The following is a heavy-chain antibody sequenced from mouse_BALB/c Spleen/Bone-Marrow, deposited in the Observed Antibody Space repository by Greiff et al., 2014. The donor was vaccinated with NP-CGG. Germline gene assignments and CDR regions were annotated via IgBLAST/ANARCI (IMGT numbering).Heavy chain of an antibody. Sequence: QVQLQQSGAELARPGASVKLSSKASGYTFTSYWMQWVKQRPGQGLEWIGAIYPGDGDTRYTQKFKGKATLTADKSSSTAYMQLSSLASEDSAVYYCARYYYGSSYEYFDVWGAGTTVTVSS. V-gene: IGHV1-87*01. CDR1: GYTFTSYW. D-gene: IGHD1-1*01. J-gene: IGHJ1*01. CDR2: IYPGDGDT. CDR3: ARYYYGSSYEYFDV.